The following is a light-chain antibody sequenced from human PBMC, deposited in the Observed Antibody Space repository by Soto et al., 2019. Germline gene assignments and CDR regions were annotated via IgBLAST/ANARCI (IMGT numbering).Light chain of an antibody. CDR3: QHTYSPPWR. CDR1: QSINNW. J-gene: IGKJ1*01. CDR2: ATF. Sequence: QETRSRSSLSASVGDIGSITCRASQSINNWLAWYQQKTGKAPKSLIYATFSLQSGVPSRFSGSGSGTDFTLTISRLHPEDFEPYYSQHTYSPPWRSGAGTKVDIK. V-gene: IGKV1D-16*01.